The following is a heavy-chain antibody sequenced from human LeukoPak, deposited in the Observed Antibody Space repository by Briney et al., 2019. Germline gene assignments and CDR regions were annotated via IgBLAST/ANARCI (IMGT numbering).Heavy chain of an antibody. CDR1: GYTFTGYY. Sequence: ASVRVSCKASGYTFTGYYLHWVRQAPGQGLEWMGWINPNSGVTNYAQKFQDRVTMIRDTSISTAYMELSRLRSDDTAVYYCARDCSSTSCYDWGQGTLVTVSS. J-gene: IGHJ4*02. V-gene: IGHV1-2*02. D-gene: IGHD2-2*01. CDR2: INPNSGVT. CDR3: ARDCSSTSCYD.